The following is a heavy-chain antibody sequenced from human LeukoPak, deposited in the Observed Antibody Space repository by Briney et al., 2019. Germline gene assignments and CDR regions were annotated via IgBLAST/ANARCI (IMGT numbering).Heavy chain of an antibody. D-gene: IGHD2-8*01. Sequence: PGGSLRLSCAASGFTLSSYAMHWVRQAPGKGLEWVAVISYDGSNKYYAGSVKGRFTISRDNSKNTLYLQMNSLRAEDTAVYYCARDRIDIVLMVYASGGFDYWGQGTLVTVSS. V-gene: IGHV3-30*04. CDR2: ISYDGSNK. J-gene: IGHJ4*02. CDR1: GFTLSSYA. CDR3: ARDRIDIVLMVYASGGFDY.